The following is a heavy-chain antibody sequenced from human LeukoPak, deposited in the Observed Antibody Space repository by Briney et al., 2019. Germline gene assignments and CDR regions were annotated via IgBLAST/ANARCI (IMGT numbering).Heavy chain of an antibody. Sequence: GGSLRLSCAASGFTFSSYWMSWVRQAPGKGLEWVANIKQDGSEKNYVDSVKGRFTISRDNAKNSLYLQMNSLRAEDTAVYYCAKANNYGGNSVWFDPWGQGTLVSVSS. CDR1: GFTFSSYW. V-gene: IGHV3-7*03. D-gene: IGHD4-23*01. CDR3: AKANNYGGNSVWFDP. CDR2: IKQDGSEK. J-gene: IGHJ5*02.